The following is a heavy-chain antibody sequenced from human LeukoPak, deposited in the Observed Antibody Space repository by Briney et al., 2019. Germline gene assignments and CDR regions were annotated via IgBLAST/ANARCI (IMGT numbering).Heavy chain of an antibody. CDR2: IWYDGSNK. J-gene: IGHJ4*02. CDR1: GFTFSSYG. V-gene: IGHV3-30*19. D-gene: IGHD3-16*01. Sequence: PGGSLRLSCAASGFTFSSYGMHWVRQAPGKGLEWVAVIWYDGSNKYYADSVKGRFTISRDNSKNTLYLQMNSLRAEDTAVYYWAGDRRVRGGGGDYFDYWGQGTLVTVSS. CDR3: AGDRRVRGGGGDYFDY.